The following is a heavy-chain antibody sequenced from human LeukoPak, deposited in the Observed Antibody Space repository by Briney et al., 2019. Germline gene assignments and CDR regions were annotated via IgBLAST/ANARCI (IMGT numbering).Heavy chain of an antibody. V-gene: IGHV4-34*01. J-gene: IGHJ4*02. Sequence: SETLSLTCAVYGESLRGYYWSWIRQPPGKGLEWIGEINHSGTTTYNPSLKSRVTISVDTSKNQISLKLSSVTAADTAVYYCAAYYYDSSGYYFDYWGQGTLVTVSS. D-gene: IGHD3-22*01. CDR2: INHSGTT. CDR3: AAYYYDSSGYYFDY. CDR1: GESLRGYY.